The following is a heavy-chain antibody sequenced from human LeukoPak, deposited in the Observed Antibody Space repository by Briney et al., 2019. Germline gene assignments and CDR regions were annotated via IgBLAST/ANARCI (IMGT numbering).Heavy chain of an antibody. CDR2: ISDVGGST. J-gene: IGHJ5*02. V-gene: IGHV3-23*01. D-gene: IGHD1-26*01. Sequence: GGSLRLSCAASGFTFRSYAMSWVRQAPGKGLEWVSTISDVGGSTYYADSVKGRFTISRDNSKNTAFLQMDSLRAEDTAVYYCAKDSAVSPFDPWGQGTLVTVSS. CDR3: AKDSAVSPFDP. CDR1: GFTFRSYA.